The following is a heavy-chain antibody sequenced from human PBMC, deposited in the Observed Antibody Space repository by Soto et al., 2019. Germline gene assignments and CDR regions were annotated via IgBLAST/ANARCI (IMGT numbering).Heavy chain of an antibody. CDR3: ARVSPYYDFWSGYQGGMDV. J-gene: IGHJ6*02. V-gene: IGHV3-7*01. Sequence: PGGSLRLSCAASGFTFSSYWMSWVRQAPGKGLEWVANIKQDGSEKYYVDSVKGRFTISRDNAKNSLYLQMNSLRAEDTAVYYCARVSPYYDFWSGYQGGMDVWGQGTTVTVSS. CDR2: IKQDGSEK. CDR1: GFTFSSYW. D-gene: IGHD3-3*01.